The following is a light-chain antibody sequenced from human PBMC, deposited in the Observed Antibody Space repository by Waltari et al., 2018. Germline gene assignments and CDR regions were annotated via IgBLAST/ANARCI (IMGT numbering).Light chain of an antibody. J-gene: IGLJ2*01. V-gene: IGLV2-11*01. CDR1: SSDVGGSNY. CDR2: DVS. CDR3: CSYAGSYTLVV. Sequence: QSALTQPRSVSGSPGQSVTISCTGTSSDVGGSNYVSWYQQHPGKAPKLMNYDVSKGPSGVPDRFSGSKSGNTASLTISGLQAEDEADYYCCSYAGSYTLVVFGGGTKLTVL.